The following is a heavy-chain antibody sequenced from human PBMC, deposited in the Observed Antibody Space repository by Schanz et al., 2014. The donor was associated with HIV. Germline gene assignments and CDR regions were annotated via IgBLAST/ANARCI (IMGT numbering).Heavy chain of an antibody. CDR1: GFTFSSYG. V-gene: IGHV3-33*06. J-gene: IGHJ6*02. D-gene: IGHD4-17*01. Sequence: VQLLESGGGVVQPGGSLRLSCAASGFTFSSYGMHWVRQAPGKGLEWVAVIWYDGSNKYYADSVKGRFTISRDISKNTLYLQMNSLRAEDTAVYYCAKSRGDSWPYGMDVWGQGTTVTVSS. CDR3: AKSRGDSWPYGMDV. CDR2: IWYDGSNK.